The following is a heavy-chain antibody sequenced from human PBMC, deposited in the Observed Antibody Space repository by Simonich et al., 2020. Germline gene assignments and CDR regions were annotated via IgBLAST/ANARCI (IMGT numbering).Heavy chain of an antibody. CDR2: KKKDGREK. CDR1: GFTFSSYW. Sequence: EVQLVESGGGLVQPGGSLRLSCAASGFTFSSYWMSWVRQAPGKGLEWVDNKKKDGREKYYVDSVKGRFTISRDNAKNSLYLQMNSLRAEDTAVYYCARDREVYGSGSYYNYWGQGTLVTVSS. J-gene: IGHJ4*02. CDR3: ARDREVYGSGSYYNY. V-gene: IGHV3-7*01. D-gene: IGHD3-10*01.